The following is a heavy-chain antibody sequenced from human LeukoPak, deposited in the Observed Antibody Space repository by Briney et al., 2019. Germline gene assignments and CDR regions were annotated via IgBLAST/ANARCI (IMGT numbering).Heavy chain of an antibody. D-gene: IGHD4-23*01. CDR2: IKQDGSEK. CDR3: ARDRDGGYSWAY. V-gene: IGHV3-7*01. Sequence: GRSLRLSCAASGFTFRSYWMSWVRQAPGKGLEWVANIKQDGSEKYYVDSVKGRFTISRDNAKTSLYLQMNSLRAEDTAVYFCARDRDGGYSWAYWGQGALVTVSS. CDR1: GFTFRSYW. J-gene: IGHJ4*02.